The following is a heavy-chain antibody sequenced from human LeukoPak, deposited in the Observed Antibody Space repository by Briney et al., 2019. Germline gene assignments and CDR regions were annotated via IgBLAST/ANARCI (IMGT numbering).Heavy chain of an antibody. CDR1: GFTFSSYG. CDR2: ISYDGSNK. V-gene: IGHV3-30*18. D-gene: IGHD2-2*01. J-gene: IGHJ4*02. CDR3: AKDSSRKGFDY. Sequence: PGGSLRLSCAASGFTFSSYGMHWVRQAPGKGLEWVAVISYDGSNKYYADSVKGRFTISRDNSKNTLYLQMNSLRAEDTAVYYCAKDSSRKGFDYWGQGTLVTVSP.